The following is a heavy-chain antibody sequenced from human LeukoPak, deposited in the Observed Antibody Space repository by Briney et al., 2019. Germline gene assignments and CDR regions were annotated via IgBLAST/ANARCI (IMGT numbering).Heavy chain of an antibody. CDR2: ISYDGSNK. V-gene: IGHV3-30*18. D-gene: IGHD3-10*01. Sequence: GGSLRLSCAASGFTFSGYGMHWVRQAPGKGLEWVAVISYDGSNKYYADSVKGRFTISRDNSKNTLYLQMNSLRAEDTAVYYCAKTITMVRGASRYYYYGMDVWGQGTTVTVSS. CDR1: GFTFSGYG. CDR3: AKTITMVRGASRYYYYGMDV. J-gene: IGHJ6*02.